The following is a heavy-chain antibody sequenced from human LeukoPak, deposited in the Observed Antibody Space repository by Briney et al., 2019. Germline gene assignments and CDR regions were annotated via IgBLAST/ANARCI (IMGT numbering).Heavy chain of an antibody. CDR1: RYTFTSYD. J-gene: IGHJ5*02. CDR2: MNPNSGNT. Sequence: ASVKVSCKASRYTFTSYDINWVRQATGQGLEWMGWMNPNSGNTGYAQKFQGRVSMTRNTSISTAYMELSSLRSEDTAVYYCARGPVLRYFDWPRRNWFDPWGQGTLVTVSS. CDR3: ARGPVLRYFDWPRRNWFDP. V-gene: IGHV1-8*01. D-gene: IGHD3-9*01.